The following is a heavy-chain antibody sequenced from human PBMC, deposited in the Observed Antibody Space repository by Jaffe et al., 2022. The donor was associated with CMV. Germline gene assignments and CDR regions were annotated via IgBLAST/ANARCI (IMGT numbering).Heavy chain of an antibody. V-gene: IGHV4-59*01. D-gene: IGHD7-27*01. Sequence: QVQLQESGPGLVKPSETLSLTCTVSGGSISSYYWSWIRQPPGKGLEWIGYIYYSGSTNYNPSLKSRVTISVDTSKNQFSLKLSSVTAADTAVYYCARGTGLGPRGYWGQGTLVTVSS. CDR1: GGSISSYY. J-gene: IGHJ4*02. CDR3: ARGTGLGPRGY. CDR2: IYYSGST.